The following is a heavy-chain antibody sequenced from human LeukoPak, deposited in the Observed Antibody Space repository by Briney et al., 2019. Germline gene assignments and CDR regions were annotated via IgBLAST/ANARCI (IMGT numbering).Heavy chain of an antibody. D-gene: IGHD1-1*01. CDR3: TRDRGAYNLYDY. CDR1: GFTFGDYA. Sequence: GGSLRLSCTASGFTFGDYAMSWIRQAPGKGLEWVGFIKSKAYGETADYAASVKGRFTISRDDSKAIAYLQMNSLKTEDTAVYHCTRDRGAYNLYDYWGQGTLVTVSS. J-gene: IGHJ4*02. V-gene: IGHV3-49*03. CDR2: IKSKAYGETA.